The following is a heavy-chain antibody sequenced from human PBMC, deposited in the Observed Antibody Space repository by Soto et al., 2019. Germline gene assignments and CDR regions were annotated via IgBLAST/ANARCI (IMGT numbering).Heavy chain of an antibody. J-gene: IGHJ4*02. CDR1: GGSFSGYD. D-gene: IGHD2-2*01. V-gene: IGHV4-34*01. CDR2: INHSGST. Sequence: SETLSLTCAVYGGSFSGYDWSWIRQPPGKGLERIGEINHSGSTNYNPSLKSRVTISVDTSKNQFSLKLSSVTAADTAVYYCARSHCSSTSCPSGYWGQGTLVTVSS. CDR3: ARSHCSSTSCPSGY.